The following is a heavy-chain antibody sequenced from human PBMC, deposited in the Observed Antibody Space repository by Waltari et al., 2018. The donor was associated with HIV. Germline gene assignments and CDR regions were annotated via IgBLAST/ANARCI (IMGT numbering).Heavy chain of an antibody. CDR1: GGCFSNSY. V-gene: IGHV4-34*02. Sequence: QVRLQQWGAGLLKPSETLSLTCAGYGGCFSNSYWTLIRQIPEKGMEWIGEINHSGTTDYNPSLKSRLTMSSDTSKNQFSLKLNSVTAADTAVYYCARHRFTRGNSAWYFLYWGQGTHVTVSS. CDR2: INHSGTT. J-gene: IGHJ4*02. D-gene: IGHD6-19*01. CDR3: ARHRFTRGNSAWYFLY.